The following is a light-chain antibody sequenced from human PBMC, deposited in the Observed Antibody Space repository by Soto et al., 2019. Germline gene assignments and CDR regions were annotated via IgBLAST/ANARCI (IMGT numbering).Light chain of an antibody. J-gene: IGKJ5*01. CDR3: QQYNNWPLT. Sequence: IVRTQSPATMSVSPGERSPPSCLASQSVSSNLAWHQQRPGQAGRLLIYGAYTRATGVLARFSGGGSGTEFTLTITSLQSEDFAVYWCQQYNNWPLTFGPGTRLEIK. V-gene: IGKV3D-15*01. CDR1: QSVSSN. CDR2: GAY.